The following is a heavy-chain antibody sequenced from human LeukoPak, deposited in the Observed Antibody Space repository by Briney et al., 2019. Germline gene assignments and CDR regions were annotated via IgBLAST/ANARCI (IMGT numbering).Heavy chain of an antibody. D-gene: IGHD3-16*01. V-gene: IGHV4-34*01. CDR3: ARATIGRGFDP. CDR1: GGSVSGYY. CDR2: INHSGST. Sequence: PSETLSLTCDVDGGSVSGYYWHWIRQPPGKGLEWIGEINHSGSTNYNPSLKSRVTISVDTSKNQLSLKLTSVTAADTAVYYCARATIGRGFDPWGQGTLVTVSS. J-gene: IGHJ5*02.